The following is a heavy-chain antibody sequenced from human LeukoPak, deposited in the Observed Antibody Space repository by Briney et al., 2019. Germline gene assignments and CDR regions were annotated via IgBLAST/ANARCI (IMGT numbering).Heavy chain of an antibody. Sequence: PGGSLRLSCAASGFTFSTYWMSWVRQAPGKGLEWVANIKQDGSEKYYMDSVKGRFTISRDNAKNSLYLQMNSPRAEDTAMYYCARDSAGNDYWGQGTLVTVSS. J-gene: IGHJ4*02. D-gene: IGHD6-13*01. CDR2: IKQDGSEK. CDR1: GFTFSTYW. V-gene: IGHV3-7*01. CDR3: ARDSAGNDY.